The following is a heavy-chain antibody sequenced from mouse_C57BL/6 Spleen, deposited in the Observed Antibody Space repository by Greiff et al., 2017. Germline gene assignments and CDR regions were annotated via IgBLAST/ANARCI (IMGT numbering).Heavy chain of an antibody. V-gene: IGHV1-55*01. CDR1: GYTFTSYW. CDR3: ARGDYGSRSYFDY. D-gene: IGHD1-1*01. Sequence: VQLQQSGAELVKPGASVKMSCKASGYTFTSYWITWVKQRPGQGLEWIGDIYPGSGSTNYNEKFKSKATLTVDTSSSTAYMQLSSLTSEDSAVYYCARGDYGSRSYFDYWGQGTTLTVSS. J-gene: IGHJ2*01. CDR2: IYPGSGST.